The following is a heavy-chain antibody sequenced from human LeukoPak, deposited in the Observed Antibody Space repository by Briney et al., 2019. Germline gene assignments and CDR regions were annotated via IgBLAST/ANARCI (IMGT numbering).Heavy chain of an antibody. CDR3: VKKGLGYCSNGVCHFDY. D-gene: IGHD2-8*01. CDR2: ISDSGGSA. Sequence: GGSLRLSCAASGFTFSNYAMSWVRQAPGKGLEWVSVISDSGGSAWYADSVKGRFTISRDNSKNTLSLQMDSLRAEDTAVYYCVKKGLGYCSNGVCHFDYWGQGTLVTVSS. V-gene: IGHV3-23*01. J-gene: IGHJ4*02. CDR1: GFTFSNYA.